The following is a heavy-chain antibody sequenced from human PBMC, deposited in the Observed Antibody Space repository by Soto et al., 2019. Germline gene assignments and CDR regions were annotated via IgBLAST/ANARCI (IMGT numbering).Heavy chain of an antibody. J-gene: IGHJ6*03. V-gene: IGHV1-46*03. Sequence: QVQLVQSGAEVKKPGASVKVSCKASGYTFTSYYMHWVRQAPGQGLEWMGIINPSGGSTSYAQKFQGSVTMTRDTSTSTVYMELSSLRSEDTAVYYCASQVDEYYYMDVWGKGTTVTVSS. D-gene: IGHD5-12*01. CDR1: GYTFTSYY. CDR2: INPSGGST. CDR3: ASQVDEYYYMDV.